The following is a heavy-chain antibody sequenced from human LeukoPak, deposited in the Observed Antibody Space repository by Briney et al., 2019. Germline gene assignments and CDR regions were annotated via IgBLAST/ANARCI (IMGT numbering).Heavy chain of an antibody. CDR3: ARDRYGSGIGWFDP. V-gene: IGHV1-2*06. Sequence: ASVKVSCKASGYTFTGYYMHWVRQAPGQGLEWMGRINPNSGGTNYAQKFQGRVTMTRDTSISTAYMELSRLRSDDTAVYYCARDRYGSGIGWFDPWGQGTLVTASS. D-gene: IGHD3-10*01. J-gene: IGHJ5*02. CDR2: INPNSGGT. CDR1: GYTFTGYY.